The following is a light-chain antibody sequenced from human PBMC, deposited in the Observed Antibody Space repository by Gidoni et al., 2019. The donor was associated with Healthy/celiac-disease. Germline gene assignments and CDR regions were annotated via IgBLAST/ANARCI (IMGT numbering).Light chain of an antibody. CDR1: SSDVGGYNF. CDR2: DVS. Sequence: QSALTQPASVSGSPGQSITISCTGTSSDVGGYNFVSWYQHHPGKAPKVMIYDVSNRPSGVSNRFSGSKSGNTAFLTISGLQAEDEADYFCSSYTSISTYVFGTGTKVTVL. J-gene: IGLJ1*01. V-gene: IGLV2-14*03. CDR3: SSYTSISTYV.